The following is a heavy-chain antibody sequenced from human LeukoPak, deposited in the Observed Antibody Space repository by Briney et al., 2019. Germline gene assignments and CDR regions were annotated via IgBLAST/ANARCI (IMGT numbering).Heavy chain of an antibody. V-gene: IGHV5-51*01. J-gene: IGHJ4*02. Sequence: GESLKISCKGSGYSFTSYWIGWVRQMPGKGLEWMGIIYPGDSDTRYSPSFQGQVTISADKSISTAYLQWCSLKASDAAMYYCARVLERFGELPEDYWGQGTLVTVSS. CDR3: ARVLERFGELPEDY. CDR2: IYPGDSDT. D-gene: IGHD3-10*01. CDR1: GYSFTSYW.